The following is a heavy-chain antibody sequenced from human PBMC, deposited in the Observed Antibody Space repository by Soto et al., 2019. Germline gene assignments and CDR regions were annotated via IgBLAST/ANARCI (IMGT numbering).Heavy chain of an antibody. V-gene: IGHV2-5*02. CDR3: AYCGYYSSSWLPDY. Sequence: QITLKESGPSLVKPTQTLTLTCTFSGFSLTTNGVGVGWIRQSPGEALEWLALIYWDDDKRYSPSLKSRLTPTKYPSKNQVPLTMTNMASVDTATYYWAYCGYYSSSWLPDYWGQGTRVTVSS. CDR1: GFSLTTNGVG. CDR2: IYWDDDK. J-gene: IGHJ4*02. D-gene: IGHD6-13*01.